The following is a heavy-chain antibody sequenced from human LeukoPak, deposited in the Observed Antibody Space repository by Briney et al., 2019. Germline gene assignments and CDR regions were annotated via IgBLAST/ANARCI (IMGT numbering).Heavy chain of an antibody. V-gene: IGHV4-4*07. CDR2: IYTRGST. CDR1: GGSISSYY. D-gene: IGHD3-10*01. Sequence: SETLSLTCTVSGGSISSYYWSWIRQPAGKGLEWIGRIYTRGSTNYNPSLKSRVTMSVDTSKNQFSLKLSSVTAADTAVYYCARDGTYYYGSGIPVGAFDIWGQGTMVTVSS. CDR3: ARDGTYYYGSGIPVGAFDI. J-gene: IGHJ3*02.